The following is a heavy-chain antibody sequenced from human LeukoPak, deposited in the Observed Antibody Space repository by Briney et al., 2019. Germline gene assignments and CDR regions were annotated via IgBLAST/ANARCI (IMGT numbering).Heavy chain of an antibody. CDR3: ARAGTYYYGSGSHGYFDY. Sequence: GASVKVSCKASGGTFSSYAISWVRQAPGQGLEWMGGIIPIFGTANYAQKFQGRVTITTDESTSTACMELSSLRSEDTAVYYCARAGTYYYGSGSHGYFDYWGQGTLVTVSS. D-gene: IGHD3-10*01. CDR2: IIPIFGTA. V-gene: IGHV1-69*05. J-gene: IGHJ4*02. CDR1: GGTFSSYA.